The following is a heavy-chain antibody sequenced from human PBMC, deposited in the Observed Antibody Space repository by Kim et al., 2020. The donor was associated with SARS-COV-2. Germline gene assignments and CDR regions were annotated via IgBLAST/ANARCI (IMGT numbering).Heavy chain of an antibody. J-gene: IGHJ6*02. Sequence: GGSLRLSCAASGFTFSSYAMHWVRQAPGKGLEWVAVISYDGSNKYYADSVKGRFTISRDNSKNTLYLQMNSLRAEDTAVYYCARVRNGSGSYQFNGYYYYYGMDVWGQGTTVTVSS. CDR2: ISYDGSNK. D-gene: IGHD3-10*01. CDR1: GFTFSSYA. V-gene: IGHV3-30*04. CDR3: ARVRNGSGSYQFNGYYYYYGMDV.